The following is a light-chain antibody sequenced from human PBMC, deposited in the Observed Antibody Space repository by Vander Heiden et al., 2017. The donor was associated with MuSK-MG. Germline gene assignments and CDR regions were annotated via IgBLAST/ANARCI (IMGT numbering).Light chain of an antibody. J-gene: IGKJ2*01. Sequence: DIQMTQSPSTLSASVGDRVTITCRASQSISSWLAWYQQKPGKAPKLLIYKASSLESGVPSRFSGSGSGTEFTLTISSRQPDDFATYYCQQHNITSPYTFGQGTKLEIK. CDR2: KAS. CDR3: QQHNITSPYT. V-gene: IGKV1-5*03. CDR1: QSISSW.